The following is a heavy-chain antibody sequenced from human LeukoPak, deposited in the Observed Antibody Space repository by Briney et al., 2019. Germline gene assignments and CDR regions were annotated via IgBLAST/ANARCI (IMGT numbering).Heavy chain of an antibody. D-gene: IGHD3-3*01. Sequence: ASVKVSCKASGYTFTVYFFQWVRQAPGLGLEWMGWINPNSGGTNYAQKFQGRVTMTRDTSISTAYMELSRLRSDDTAVYYCARGLFLELYYFDYWGQGTLVTVSS. CDR2: INPNSGGT. V-gene: IGHV1-2*02. CDR1: GYTFTVYF. CDR3: ARGLFLELYYFDY. J-gene: IGHJ4*02.